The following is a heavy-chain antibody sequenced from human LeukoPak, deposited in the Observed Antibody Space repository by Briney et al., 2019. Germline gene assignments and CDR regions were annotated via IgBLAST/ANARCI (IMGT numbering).Heavy chain of an antibody. CDR2: IYYSGST. Sequence: NPSETLSLTCSVSGGSISSYYWSWIRQPPGKGLEWIGYIYYSGSTNYNPSLKSRVTISVDTSKNQFSLKLSSVTAADTAVYYCARVLSGHSGYYYYYYYMDVWGKGTTVTVSS. CDR1: GGSISSYY. V-gene: IGHV4-59*01. J-gene: IGHJ6*03. CDR3: ARVLSGHSGYYYYYYYMDV. D-gene: IGHD3-3*01.